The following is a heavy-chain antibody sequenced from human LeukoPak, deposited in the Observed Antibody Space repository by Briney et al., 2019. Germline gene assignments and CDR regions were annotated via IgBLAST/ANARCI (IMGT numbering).Heavy chain of an antibody. CDR1: GFTFSSYW. CDR3: ARGSPFSEYYYYYYMDV. J-gene: IGHJ6*03. Sequence: GGSLRLSCAASGFTFSSYWMSWVRQAPGKGLEWVANIKQDGSEKYYVDSVKGRFTIPRDNAKNSLYLQMNSLRAEDTAVYYCARGSPFSEYYYYYYMDVWGKGTTVTVSS. V-gene: IGHV3-7*01. CDR2: IKQDGSEK.